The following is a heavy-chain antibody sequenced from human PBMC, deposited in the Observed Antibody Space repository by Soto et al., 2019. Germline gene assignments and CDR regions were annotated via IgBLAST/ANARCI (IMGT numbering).Heavy chain of an antibody. CDR1: GFTFTSSA. V-gene: IGHV1-58*01. CDR3: GFGSPSTGYFNWFDP. Sequence: SVKVSCKASGFTFTSSAVQWVRQARGQRLEWIGWIVVGSGNTNYAQKFQERVTITRDMSTSTAYMEFSGLTSQETAVYYCGFGSPSTGYFNWFDPWGQGTLVTVSS. D-gene: IGHD5-18*01. J-gene: IGHJ5*02. CDR2: IVVGSGNT.